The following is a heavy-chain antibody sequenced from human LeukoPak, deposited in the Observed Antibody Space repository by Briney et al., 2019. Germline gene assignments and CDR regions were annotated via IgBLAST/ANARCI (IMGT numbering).Heavy chain of an antibody. V-gene: IGHV3-21*01. CDR1: GFSFSSYS. D-gene: IGHD4-17*01. CDR3: ARDPVGDYYYFDY. CDR2: ISTSTSYI. Sequence: GGSLRLSCAASGFSFSSYSMHWVRQTPGKGLEWVSSISTSTSYIYYADSVKGRFTISRDNAKNSLYLQTNSLRAEDTAVYYCARDPVGDYYYFDYWGQGTLVNVSS. J-gene: IGHJ4*02.